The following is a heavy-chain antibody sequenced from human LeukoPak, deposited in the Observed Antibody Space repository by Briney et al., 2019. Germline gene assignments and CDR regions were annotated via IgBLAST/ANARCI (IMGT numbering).Heavy chain of an antibody. D-gene: IGHD3-22*01. Sequence: GRSLRLSCAASGFTFSSYGMHWVRQAPGKGLEWVAVISYDGSDENYADSVKGRFTIARDNSKNTLYLQLNSLRAEDTAVYYCAGDSVDRYISSAYYSSYFDYWGQGTLVTVSS. CDR1: GFTFSSYG. V-gene: IGHV3-30*19. J-gene: IGHJ4*02. CDR3: AGDSVDRYISSAYYSSYFDY. CDR2: ISYDGSDE.